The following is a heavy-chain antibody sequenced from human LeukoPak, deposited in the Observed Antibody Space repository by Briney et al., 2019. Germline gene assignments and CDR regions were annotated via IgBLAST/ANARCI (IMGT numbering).Heavy chain of an antibody. Sequence: SETLSLTCTVSGGSISSSSYYWGWIRQPPGKGLEWIGSIYYSGSTYYNPSLKSRVTISVDTSKNQFSLKLSSVPAADTAVYYCARLRLTYYYHRGAYDAFDFWGQGTMVTVSS. V-gene: IGHV4-39*01. CDR2: IYYSGST. CDR1: GGSISSSSYY. J-gene: IGHJ3*01. D-gene: IGHD3-22*01. CDR3: ARLRLTYYYHRGAYDAFDF.